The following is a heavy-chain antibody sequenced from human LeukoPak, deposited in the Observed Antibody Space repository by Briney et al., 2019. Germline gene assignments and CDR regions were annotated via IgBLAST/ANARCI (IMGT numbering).Heavy chain of an antibody. J-gene: IGHJ4*02. CDR2: INHSGST. D-gene: IGHD6-19*01. V-gene: IGHV4-34*01. CDR1: GGSFSGYY. Sequence: SETLSLTCAVYGGSFSGYYWSWIRQPPGKGLEWIGEINHSGSTNYNPSLKSRVTISVDTSKNQFSLKLSSVTAADTAVYYCARGYSSGWSVHYYFDYWGQGTLVTVSS. CDR3: ARGYSSGWSVHYYFDY.